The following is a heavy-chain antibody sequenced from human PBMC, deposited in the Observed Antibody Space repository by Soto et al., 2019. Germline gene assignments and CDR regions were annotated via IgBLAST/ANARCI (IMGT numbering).Heavy chain of an antibody. V-gene: IGHV3-48*01. J-gene: IGHJ4*02. Sequence: PGGSGRVSCAASGFTFRSASMNWVRQAQGRGLEWVSYISSSSSTIYYADSVKGRFTISRDNAKKSLYLQMNSLRAEDTAVYYCARDVGVYAFGYWGQGTLVTVSP. CDR3: ARDVGVYAFGY. CDR1: GFTFRSAS. CDR2: ISSSSSTI. D-gene: IGHD2-2*01.